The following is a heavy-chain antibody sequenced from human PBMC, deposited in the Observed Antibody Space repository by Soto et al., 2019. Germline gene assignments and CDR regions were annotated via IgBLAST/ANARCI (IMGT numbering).Heavy chain of an antibody. J-gene: IGHJ5*02. V-gene: IGHV3-66*01. D-gene: IGHD3-3*01. CDR2: IYSGGST. Sequence: EVLLVESGGGLVQPGGSLRLSCAASGFTVSSHYMRWVRQAPGKGLGWVSVIYSGGSTYYADSVKGRFTISRDNSKNTLYLQMNSLRAEDTAVYYCARSGGNYWFDPWGQGTLVTVSS. CDR3: ARSGGNYWFDP. CDR1: GFTVSSHY.